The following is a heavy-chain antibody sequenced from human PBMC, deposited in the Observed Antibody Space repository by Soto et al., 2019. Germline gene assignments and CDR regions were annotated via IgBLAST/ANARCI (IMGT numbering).Heavy chain of an antibody. CDR2: IYACGST. Sequence: EVQLVESGGGLIQPGGSLRLSCTAPGFSVTSNYMSWVRQAPGKGLAWVSRIYACGSTSYADSVKGRFTASRDNSNNTLFLQMNSLSAEDTAVYYCARGTWGISWPTFFDSWGRGVLVTVSS. J-gene: IGHJ4*02. V-gene: IGHV3-53*01. CDR3: ARGTWGISWPTFFDS. CDR1: GFSVTSNY. D-gene: IGHD6-13*01.